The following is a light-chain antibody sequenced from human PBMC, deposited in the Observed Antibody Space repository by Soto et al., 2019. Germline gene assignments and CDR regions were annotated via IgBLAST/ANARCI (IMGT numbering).Light chain of an antibody. J-gene: IGLJ3*02. V-gene: IGLV2-8*01. Sequence: QSALTQPPSASGSPGQSVTISCTGTSSDVGAYKYVSWYQQYPGKAPKLMIYEVTKRPSGVPDRFSGSKSGNTASLTVSGLKDEAEADYYCTSYVGNDIWVFGGGTQLTVL. CDR3: TSYVGNDIWV. CDR2: EVT. CDR1: SSDVGAYKY.